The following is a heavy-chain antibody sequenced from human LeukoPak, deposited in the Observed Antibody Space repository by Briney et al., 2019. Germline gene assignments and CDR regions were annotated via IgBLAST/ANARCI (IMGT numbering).Heavy chain of an antibody. Sequence: ASVKVSCKASGYTFTGYYMHWVRQAPGQGLEWMGWINPNSGGANYAQQFQGRVTMTRDTSISTAYMELSSLRSDDTAVYYCARDPGIVGTTQRAARSNNFDYWGQGTLVTVSS. CDR2: INPNSGGA. CDR1: GYTFTGYY. D-gene: IGHD1-26*01. CDR3: ARDPGIVGTTQRAARSNNFDY. J-gene: IGHJ4*02. V-gene: IGHV1-2*02.